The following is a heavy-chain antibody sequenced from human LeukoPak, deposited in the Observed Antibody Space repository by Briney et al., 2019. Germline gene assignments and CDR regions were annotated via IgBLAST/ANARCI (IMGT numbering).Heavy chain of an antibody. CDR2: IYSGGST. V-gene: IGHV3-53*01. J-gene: IGHJ5*02. Sequence: GGSLRLSCVASGFSFSHYDMNWVRLAPGKGLEWVSVIYSGGSTYYADSVKGRFTISRDNSKNTLYLQMNSLGAEDTAVYYCARLIGGTLVRGVLNWFDPWGQGTLVTVSS. CDR3: ARLIGGTLVRGVLNWFDP. CDR1: GFSFSHYD. D-gene: IGHD3-10*01.